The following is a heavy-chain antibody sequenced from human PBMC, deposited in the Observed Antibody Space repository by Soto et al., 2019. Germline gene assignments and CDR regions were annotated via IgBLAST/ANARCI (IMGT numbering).Heavy chain of an antibody. CDR2: TSGSGGST. J-gene: IGHJ5*02. D-gene: IGHD2-15*01. CDR1: EFTFSSYA. Sequence: PGGSLRLSGAASEFTFSSYAMSWVRQAPRKGLERVSATSGSGGSTYYADSVKGRFTISRDNSKNTLYLQMNSLRAEDTAVYYCAKQFVVVVAARWRGWFDPWGQGTLVTVSS. V-gene: IGHV3-23*01. CDR3: AKQFVVVVAARWRGWFDP.